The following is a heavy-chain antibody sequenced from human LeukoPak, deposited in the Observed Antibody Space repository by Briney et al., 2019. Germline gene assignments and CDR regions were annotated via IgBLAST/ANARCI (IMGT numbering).Heavy chain of an antibody. CDR3: ARAGILTGYSPDY. CDR1: GYTFTGYY. V-gene: IGHV1-2*02. Sequence: GASVKVSCKASGYTFTGYYMHWVRQAPGQGLEWMGWINPNSGGTNYAQKFQGRVTMTRDTSISTVYMELSSLRSEDTAVYYCARAGILTGYSPDYWGQGTLVTVSS. D-gene: IGHD3-9*01. CDR2: INPNSGGT. J-gene: IGHJ4*02.